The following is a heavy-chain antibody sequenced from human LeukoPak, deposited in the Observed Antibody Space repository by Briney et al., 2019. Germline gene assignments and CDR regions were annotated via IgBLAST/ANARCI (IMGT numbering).Heavy chain of an antibody. D-gene: IGHD6-13*01. CDR3: ARVHYSSSWRGKYYYYYYMDV. CDR2: IKQDRNEK. V-gene: IGHV3-7*01. Sequence: GGSLRLSCAASGFSISDYYMSWIRQAPGKGLEWVANIKQDRNEKYYVDSVKGRFTISRDNAKNSLYLQMNSLRAEDTAVYYCARVHYSSSWRGKYYYYYYMDVWGKGTTVTVSS. J-gene: IGHJ6*03. CDR1: GFSISDYY.